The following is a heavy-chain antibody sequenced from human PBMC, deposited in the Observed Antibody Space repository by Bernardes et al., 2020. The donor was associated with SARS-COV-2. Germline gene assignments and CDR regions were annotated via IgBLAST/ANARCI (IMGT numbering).Heavy chain of an antibody. CDR2: IYFSGNT. Sequence: SETLSLTCTVSGGSISSSNYYWGWIRQPHGKGLEWIGCIYFSGNTYYNPSLQSRVSDSVAPSKNQFSLRLSFVTAADTAVYYCAGSSCGIDCYLGGLRSWDYGMGVWGQGTTVTVSS. CDR1: GGSISSSNYY. J-gene: IGHJ6*02. CDR3: AGSSCGIDCYLGGLRSWDYGMGV. V-gene: IGHV4-39*01. D-gene: IGHD2-21*02.